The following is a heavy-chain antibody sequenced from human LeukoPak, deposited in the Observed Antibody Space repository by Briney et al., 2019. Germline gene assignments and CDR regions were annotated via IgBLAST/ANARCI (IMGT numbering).Heavy chain of an antibody. CDR3: AKPRAEWLLLRSAFDI. V-gene: IGHV3-23*01. J-gene: IGHJ3*02. Sequence: GGSLRLSCAASGFTFSSYAMSWVRQAPGKGLEWVSSISGSGGSTYYADSVKGRFTISRDNSKNTLYLQMNSLRAEDTAVYYCAKPRAEWLLLRSAFDIWGQGTMVTVSS. D-gene: IGHD3-22*01. CDR1: GFTFSSYA. CDR2: ISGSGGST.